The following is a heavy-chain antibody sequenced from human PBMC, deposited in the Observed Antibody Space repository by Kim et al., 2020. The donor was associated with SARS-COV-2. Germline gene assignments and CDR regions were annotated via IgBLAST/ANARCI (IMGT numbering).Heavy chain of an antibody. CDR2: ISAYNGNT. CDR1: GYTFTSYG. Sequence: ASVKVSCKASGYTFTSYGISWVRQAPGQGLEWMGWISAYNGNTNYAQKLQGRVTMTTDTSTSTAYMELRSLRSDDTAVYYCARDRRGYSSSPPTRLDYWGQGTLVTVSS. J-gene: IGHJ4*02. D-gene: IGHD6-13*01. V-gene: IGHV1-18*04. CDR3: ARDRRGYSSSPPTRLDY.